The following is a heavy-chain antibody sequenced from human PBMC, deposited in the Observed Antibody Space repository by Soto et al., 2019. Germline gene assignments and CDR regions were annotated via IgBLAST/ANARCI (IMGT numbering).Heavy chain of an antibody. CDR1: GFTFSSYA. J-gene: IGHJ4*02. V-gene: IGHV3-30-3*01. CDR2: ISYDGSNK. D-gene: IGHD6-19*01. Sequence: QVQLEESGGGVVQPGRSLRLSCAASGFTFSSYAIHWVRQAPVKGLEWVAVISYDGSNKDYADSVKDRFTISRDSSKNTLYLQMNSLRPEDTAVYYCARDGGPIAVPGGYFDYWGQGTLVTVS. CDR3: ARDGGPIAVPGGYFDY.